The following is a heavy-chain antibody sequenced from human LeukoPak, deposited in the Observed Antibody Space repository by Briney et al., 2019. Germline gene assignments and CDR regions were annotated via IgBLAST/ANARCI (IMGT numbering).Heavy chain of an antibody. CDR3: ARGTATRMDY. CDR1: GGSISSGGYS. Sequence: PSETLSLTCAVSGGSISSGGYSWRWIRQPPGKGLEWIGYIYHSGSTYYNPSLKSRVTISVDRSKNQFSLKLSSVTAADTAVYYCARGTATRMDYWGQGTLVTVSS. CDR2: IYHSGST. V-gene: IGHV4-30-2*01. D-gene: IGHD4-17*01. J-gene: IGHJ4*02.